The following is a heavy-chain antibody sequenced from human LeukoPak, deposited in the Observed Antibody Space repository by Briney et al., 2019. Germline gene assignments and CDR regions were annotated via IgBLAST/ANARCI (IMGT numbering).Heavy chain of an antibody. CDR2: IYHDGST. CDR3: ARDLGIGEDS. Sequence: SETLSLTCNASGGSISSGHYYWSWIRQPPGKGLEWIGYIYHDGSTYYNPSLQSRVTMSIDRSKNQFSLKVTSVAAADTAVYYCARDLGIGEDSWGQGILVTVSS. CDR1: GGSISSGHYY. J-gene: IGHJ4*02. D-gene: IGHD6-13*01. V-gene: IGHV4-30-2*01.